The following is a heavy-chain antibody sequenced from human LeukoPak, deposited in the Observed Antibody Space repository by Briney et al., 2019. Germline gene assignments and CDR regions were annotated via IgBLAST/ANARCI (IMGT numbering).Heavy chain of an antibody. CDR3: ASASTVDTAMDSDAFDI. CDR2: ISAYNGNT. Sequence: ASVKVSCKASGYTFSSYGISWVRQAPGQGLEWMGWISAYNGNTNYAHKFQGRVTMTTDTSTTTAYMELSSLRSEDTAVYYCASASTVDTAMDSDAFDIWGQGTMVTVSS. J-gene: IGHJ3*02. V-gene: IGHV1-18*01. D-gene: IGHD5-18*01. CDR1: GYTFSSYG.